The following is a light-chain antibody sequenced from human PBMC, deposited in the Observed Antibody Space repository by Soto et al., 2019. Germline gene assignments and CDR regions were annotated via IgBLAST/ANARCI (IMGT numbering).Light chain of an antibody. CDR3: QQYGSSSWT. Sequence: EIVLTQSPGTLSLSPGNRATLSFRASQSISSSYLAWYQQRPGQAPRLLIYGASSRATGIPDRFSVSGSGTEFTLTISRLEPEDFAVYYCQQYGSSSWTCGQGTKVDIK. CDR2: GAS. CDR1: QSISSSY. J-gene: IGKJ1*01. V-gene: IGKV3-20*01.